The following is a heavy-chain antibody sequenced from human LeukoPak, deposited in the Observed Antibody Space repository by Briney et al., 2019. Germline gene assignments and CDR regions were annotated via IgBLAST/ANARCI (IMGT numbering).Heavy chain of an antibody. J-gene: IGHJ4*02. CDR2: VIPIFGTT. D-gene: IGHD2-2*01. Sequence: SVKVSCKASGGTFSSYAISWVRQAPGQGLEWMGGVIPIFGTTNYAQKFQGRVTITADESTSTAYMELSSLRSEDTAVYYCARDIHCSSTSCDDYWGQGTLVTVSS. V-gene: IGHV1-69*13. CDR3: ARDIHCSSTSCDDY. CDR1: GGTFSSYA.